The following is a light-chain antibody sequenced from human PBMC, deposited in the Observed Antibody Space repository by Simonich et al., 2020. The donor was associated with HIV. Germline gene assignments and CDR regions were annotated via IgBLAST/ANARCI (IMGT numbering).Light chain of an antibody. CDR2: WAS. J-gene: IGKJ1*01. Sequence: DIVMTQSPDSLAVSLGERATINCKSSQSVLYSSNNKNYLAVYQQKPGQTPKLLIYWASTRESGVPDRFSGSGSGTDFTLTISSLQAEDVAVYYCQQYYSTPPTFGQGTKVEIK. CDR1: QSVLYSSNNKNY. V-gene: IGKV4-1*01. CDR3: QQYYSTPPT.